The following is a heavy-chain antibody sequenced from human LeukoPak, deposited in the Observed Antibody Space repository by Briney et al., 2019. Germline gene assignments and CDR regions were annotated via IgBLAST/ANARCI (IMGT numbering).Heavy chain of an antibody. CDR2: MNPSSGNT. Sequence: AASVRVSCKPSGYTFTNYDINWVRQATGQGLEWMGWMNPSSGNTGYAQKFQGRVTMTRNTSISTAYMELSSLRSEDTAVYYCARPHCSSTDCHPPEWFDPWGQGTLVTVSS. J-gene: IGHJ5*02. D-gene: IGHD2-2*01. CDR3: ARPHCSSTDCHPPEWFDP. V-gene: IGHV1-8*01. CDR1: GYTFTNYD.